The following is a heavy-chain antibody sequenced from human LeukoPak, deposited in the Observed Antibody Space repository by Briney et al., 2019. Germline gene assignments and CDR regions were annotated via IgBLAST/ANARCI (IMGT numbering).Heavy chain of an antibody. D-gene: IGHD2-8*01. J-gene: IGHJ4*02. V-gene: IGHV4-59*05. Sequence: SETLSLTCTVSGGPISSHYWAWIRQSAGKGLEWIGSIYYSGSTYYNPSLKSRVTISVDTSKNQFSLKLSSVTAADTAVYYCARLEGYCTNGVRPIDYWGQGTLVTVSS. CDR2: IYYSGST. CDR1: GGPISSHY. CDR3: ARLEGYCTNGVRPIDY.